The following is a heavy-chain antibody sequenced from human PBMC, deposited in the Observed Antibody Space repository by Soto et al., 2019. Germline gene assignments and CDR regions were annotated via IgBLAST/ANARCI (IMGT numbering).Heavy chain of an antibody. D-gene: IGHD4-17*01. CDR2: ISYDGSNK. CDR3: AKEGLPVTTYSYYYMDV. V-gene: IGHV3-30*18. J-gene: IGHJ6*03. CDR1: GFTFSSYG. Sequence: GGSLRLSCAASGFTFSSYGMHWVRQAPGKGLEWVAVISYDGSNKYYADYVKGRFTISRDNSKNTLYLQMNSLRAEDTAVYYCAKEGLPVTTYSYYYMDVWGKGTTVTVSS.